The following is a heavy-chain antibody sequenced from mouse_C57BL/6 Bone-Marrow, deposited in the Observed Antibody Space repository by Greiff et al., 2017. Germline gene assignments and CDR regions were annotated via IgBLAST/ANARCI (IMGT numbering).Heavy chain of an antibody. V-gene: IGHV1-78*01. D-gene: IGHD3-2*02. CDR1: GYTFTDHT. CDR3: ARQLRLRVRNAMDY. Sequence: VQLQQSDAELVKPGASVKISCKVSGYTFTDHTIHWMQQMPEQGLEWIGYIYPGGGSTKYNEKFKGKATLTADKASSKAYMQLNSLTSEDSAVYFCARQLRLRVRNAMDYWGQGTSVTVSS. CDR2: IYPGGGST. J-gene: IGHJ4*01.